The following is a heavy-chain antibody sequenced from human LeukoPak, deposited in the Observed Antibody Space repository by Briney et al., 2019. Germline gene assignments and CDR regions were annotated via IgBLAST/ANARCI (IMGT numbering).Heavy chain of an antibody. J-gene: IGHJ5*02. CDR1: GYTFTTYD. D-gene: IGHD3-10*01. V-gene: IGHV1-8*01. Sequence: ASVKVSCKPSGYTFTTYDINWVRQATGQGLEWMGWMSPNSGNTAYAQKFQGRVTMTRDTSITTAYMELSSLRPEDTAVYYCVSWFGELLNWFDPWGQGTLVTVSS. CDR2: MSPNSGNT. CDR3: VSWFGELLNWFDP.